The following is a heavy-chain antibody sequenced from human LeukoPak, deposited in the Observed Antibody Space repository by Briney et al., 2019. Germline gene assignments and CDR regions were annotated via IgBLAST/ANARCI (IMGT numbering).Heavy chain of an antibody. J-gene: IGHJ4*02. CDR3: ARETGQTGDHLDY. D-gene: IGHD7-27*01. CDR1: GFTFSSFW. V-gene: IGHV3-7*01. CDR2: IKQDGSEK. Sequence: QAGGSLRLSCVASGFTFSSFWMSWVRQAPGKGLEWVANIKQDGSEKYYVDSVKGRFTISRDNAKNSLYLQMNSLRAEDTAVYYCARETGQTGDHLDYWGQGTLATVSS.